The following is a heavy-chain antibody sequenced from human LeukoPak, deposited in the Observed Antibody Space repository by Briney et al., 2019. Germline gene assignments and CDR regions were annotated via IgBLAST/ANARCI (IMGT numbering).Heavy chain of an antibody. J-gene: IGHJ6*03. CDR2: INWNGGST. CDR3: ARTYHYYYYYMDV. V-gene: IGHV3-20*04. CDR1: GFTFDDYG. Sequence: GGSLRLSCAASGFTFDDYGMSWVRQAPGKGLEWVSGINWNGGSTGYADSVKGRFTISRDNAEISLYLQMNSLRAEDTALYYCARTYHYYYYYMDVWGKGTTVTVSS.